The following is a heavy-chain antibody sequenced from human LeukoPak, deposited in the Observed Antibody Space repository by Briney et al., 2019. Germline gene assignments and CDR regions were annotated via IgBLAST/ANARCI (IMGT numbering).Heavy chain of an antibody. V-gene: IGHV4-59*01. Sequence: SETLSLTCTVSGASISSYFWTWIRQSPGKGLEWIGYISNIGSTNYNPSLKSRVTISGDTSKNQVSLKLSSVTAADTAVYYCTRDRSAFDTWGQGTMVTVSS. CDR1: GASISSYF. CDR3: TRDRSAFDT. CDR2: ISNIGST. J-gene: IGHJ3*02.